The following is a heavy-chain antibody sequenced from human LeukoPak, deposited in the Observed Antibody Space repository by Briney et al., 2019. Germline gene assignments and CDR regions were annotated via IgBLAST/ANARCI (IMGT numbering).Heavy chain of an antibody. J-gene: IGHJ4*02. CDR2: IYYSGST. D-gene: IGHD3-16*02. CDR3: ARGLNDYVWGSYRLFDY. Sequence: SETLSLTCTVSGGSISSYYWSWIRQPPGKGLEWIGYIYYSGSTNYNPSLKSRVTISVDTSKNQFSLKLSSVTAEDTAVYYCARGLNDYVWGSYRLFDYWGQGTLVTVSS. CDR1: GGSISSYY. V-gene: IGHV4-59*01.